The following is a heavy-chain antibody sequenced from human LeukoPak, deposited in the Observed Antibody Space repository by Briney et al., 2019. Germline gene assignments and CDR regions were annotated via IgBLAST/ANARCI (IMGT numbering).Heavy chain of an antibody. Sequence: SETLSLTCSVYGGSVSNDYWSWIRQSPGKGLEWIGYIYYSGRIDYNPSLKNRVTVSVDASNNWLSLKLSSVTAADTAVYYCARTSGSSTVWYFDLWGRGTLVTVSS. V-gene: IGHV4-59*02. J-gene: IGHJ2*01. CDR2: IYYSGRI. D-gene: IGHD1-26*01. CDR3: ARTSGSSTVWYFDL. CDR1: GGSVSNDY.